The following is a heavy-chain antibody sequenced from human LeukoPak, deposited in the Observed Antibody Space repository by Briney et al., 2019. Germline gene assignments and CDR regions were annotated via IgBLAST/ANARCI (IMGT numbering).Heavy chain of an antibody. Sequence: PSETLSLTCTVSGGSISSGGYFWSWIRQHPGKGLEWIGFIYYSGSTYYNPSFKSRVTISVETSKNQFSLRLSSVTAADTAVYYCARGKLWLNYWGQGTLVTVSS. D-gene: IGHD5-18*01. CDR3: ARGKLWLNY. CDR2: IYYSGST. J-gene: IGHJ4*02. V-gene: IGHV4-31*03. CDR1: GGSISSGGYF.